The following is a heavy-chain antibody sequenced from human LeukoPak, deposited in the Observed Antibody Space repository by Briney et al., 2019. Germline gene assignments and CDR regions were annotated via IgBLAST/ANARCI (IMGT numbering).Heavy chain of an antibody. J-gene: IGHJ4*02. CDR3: AVGLDILTGKFDY. V-gene: IGHV1-69*13. D-gene: IGHD3-9*01. CDR1: GYTFTSYD. CDR2: IIPIFGTA. Sequence: SVKVSCKASGYTFTSYDINWVRQATGQGLEWMGGIIPIFGTANYAQKFQGRVTITADESTSTAYMELSSLRSEDTAVYYCAVGLDILTGKFDYWGQGTLVTVSS.